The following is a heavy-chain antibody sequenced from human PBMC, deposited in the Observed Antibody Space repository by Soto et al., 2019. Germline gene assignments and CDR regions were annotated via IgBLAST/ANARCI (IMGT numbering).Heavy chain of an antibody. Sequence: GASVKVSCKASGGTFSSYAISWVRQAPGQGLEWMGGIIPIFGTANYAQKFQGRVTITADESTSTAYMELSSLRSEDTAVYYCARGVAYYDFWSGYYWGQGTLVTVSS. V-gene: IGHV1-69*13. J-gene: IGHJ4*02. CDR2: IIPIFGTA. CDR3: ARGVAYYDFWSGYY. CDR1: GGTFSSYA. D-gene: IGHD3-3*01.